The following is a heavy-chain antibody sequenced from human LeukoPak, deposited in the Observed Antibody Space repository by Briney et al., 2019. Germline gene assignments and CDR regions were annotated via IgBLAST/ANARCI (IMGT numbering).Heavy chain of an antibody. J-gene: IGHJ6*02. CDR2: IHYSGST. V-gene: IGHV4-59*01. CDR3: ARGGDSSGYLNHYYYGMDV. CDR1: GGSIRNYY. Sequence: SETLSLTCIVSGGSIRNYYWNWIRQSPGKGLEWIGFIHYSGSTNYSPTLKSRVTMSVDTSKNQFSLKLTSVTAADTAVYYCARGGDSSGYLNHYYYGMDVWGQGTTVTVSS. D-gene: IGHD5-18*01.